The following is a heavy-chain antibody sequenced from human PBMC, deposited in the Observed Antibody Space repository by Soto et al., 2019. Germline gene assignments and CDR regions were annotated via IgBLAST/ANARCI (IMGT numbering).Heavy chain of an antibody. V-gene: IGHV4-34*01. Sequence: SETLCLTCAVYGGSFSGYYWSWIRQPPGKGLEWIGEINHSGSTNYNPSLKSRVTISVDTSKNHFSLKLSSVTPADTAVYYCARDRYYGSGTYYNFYSGMDVWGQGTTVTVSS. J-gene: IGHJ6*02. CDR3: ARDRYYGSGTYYNFYSGMDV. D-gene: IGHD3-10*01. CDR1: GGSFSGYY. CDR2: INHSGST.